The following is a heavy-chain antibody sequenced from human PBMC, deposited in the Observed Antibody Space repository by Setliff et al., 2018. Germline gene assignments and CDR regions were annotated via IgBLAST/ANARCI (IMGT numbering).Heavy chain of an antibody. Sequence: PSETLSLTCTVTGGSFDSGTHYWSWIRQPAGKVPEWIGLIRGTGNTNYNPSLQSRATISIDTSKNQISLKITSVTAADTALYSCAGTPARGTTWLSPFDYWGQGIQVTVSS. D-gene: IGHD3-9*01. J-gene: IGHJ4*02. CDR2: IRGTGNT. CDR3: AGTPARGTTWLSPFDY. V-gene: IGHV4-61*02. CDR1: GGSFDSGTHY.